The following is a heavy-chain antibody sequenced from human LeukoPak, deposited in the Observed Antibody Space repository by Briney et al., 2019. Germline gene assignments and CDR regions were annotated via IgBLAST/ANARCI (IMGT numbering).Heavy chain of an antibody. D-gene: IGHD3-10*01. CDR3: SREDYFGSGSPAY. Sequence: PGGSLRLSCAASGFTFSTYWISSVRQAPGKGLEWVAKIKQDGSEKHYVDSVKGRFTISRDNTNNSLFLQMDSLRAEDTAFYYCSREDYFGSGSPAYWGQGTLVTVSS. J-gene: IGHJ4*02. CDR1: GFTFSTYW. CDR2: IKQDGSEK. V-gene: IGHV3-7*01.